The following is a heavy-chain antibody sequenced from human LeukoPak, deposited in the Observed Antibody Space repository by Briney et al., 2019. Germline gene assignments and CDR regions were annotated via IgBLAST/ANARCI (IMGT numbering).Heavy chain of an antibody. CDR1: GFSLSNARMG. J-gene: IGHJ3*02. CDR3: AHRRVATGSSLDAFDI. CDR2: IFSNDEK. V-gene: IGHV2-26*01. Sequence: SGPVLLKPTETLTLTFTVSGFSLSNARMGVSWIRQPPGKALEWLAHIFSNDEKSYSASLKSRLTISKDTSKSQVVLTMTNMDPVDTATYYCAHRRVATGSSLDAFDIWGQGTMVTVSS. D-gene: IGHD5-12*01.